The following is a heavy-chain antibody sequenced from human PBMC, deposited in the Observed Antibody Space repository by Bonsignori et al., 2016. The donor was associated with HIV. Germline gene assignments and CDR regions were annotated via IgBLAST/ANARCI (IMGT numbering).Heavy chain of an antibody. D-gene: IGHD6-13*01. V-gene: IGHV4-59*01. Sequence: RQAPGKGLEWIGYIYYSGSTNYNPSLKSRVTISVDTSKNQFSLKLSSVTAADTAVYYCASAYSSSWYYFDYWGQGTLVTVSS. J-gene: IGHJ4*02. CDR3: ASAYSSSWYYFDY. CDR2: IYYSGST.